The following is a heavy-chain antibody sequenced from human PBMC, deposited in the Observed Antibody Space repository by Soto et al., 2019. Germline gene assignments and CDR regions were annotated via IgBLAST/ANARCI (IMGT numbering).Heavy chain of an antibody. D-gene: IGHD5-18*01. J-gene: IGHJ1*01. CDR2: ISSSGITI. Sequence: EVQLVESGGGVVQPGGSLRLSCAASGFTFSSYEMNWVRQAPGKGLEWVSYISSSGITIYYADSAKGRFTITRDNAKNSLYLQMNSLRAEDTAVYYCARDGYPEHWCEGTLVTVSS. CDR3: ARDGYPEH. V-gene: IGHV3-48*03. CDR1: GFTFSSYE.